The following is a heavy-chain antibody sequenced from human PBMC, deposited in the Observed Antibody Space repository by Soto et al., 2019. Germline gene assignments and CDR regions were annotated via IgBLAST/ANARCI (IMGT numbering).Heavy chain of an antibody. Sequence: QVQLVQSGAEVKKPGSSVKVSCKASGGTFSSYAISWVRQAPGQGLEWMGGIIPISDTTNYAQKFQGRVTITADESTSTAYMELSSLRSEDTAVYYCARSQGSSTSLAIYYYYYDGMDFWGQGTTVTVSS. CDR3: ARSQGSSTSLAIYYYYYDGMDF. CDR1: GGTFSSYA. CDR2: IIPISDTT. J-gene: IGHJ6*02. V-gene: IGHV1-69*01. D-gene: IGHD2-2*01.